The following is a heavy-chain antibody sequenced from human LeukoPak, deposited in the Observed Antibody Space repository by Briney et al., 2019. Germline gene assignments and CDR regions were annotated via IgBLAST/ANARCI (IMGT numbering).Heavy chain of an antibody. J-gene: IGHJ4*02. Sequence: SETLSLTCTVSGGSISSYYWSWIRQPAGKGLEWIGRIYTSGSTNYNPSLKSRVTMSVDTSKNQFSLKLSSVTAADTAVYYCARDQSYSSSWRHIDYWGQGTLVTVSS. CDR1: GGSISSYY. CDR2: IYTSGST. CDR3: ARDQSYSSSWRHIDY. V-gene: IGHV4-4*07. D-gene: IGHD6-13*01.